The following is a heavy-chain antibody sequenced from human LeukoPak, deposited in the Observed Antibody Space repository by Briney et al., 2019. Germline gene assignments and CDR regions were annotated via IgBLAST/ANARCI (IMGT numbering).Heavy chain of an antibody. V-gene: IGHV4-61*05. CDR2: ISYSGGT. D-gene: IGHD4-17*01. CDR1: GGSISSSSYY. CDR3: ARLYPEVTTSLTNYYFDY. Sequence: KTSETLSLTCTVSGGSISSSSYYWGWIRQPPGKGLEWIGYISYSGGTNYNPSLKSRVTISVDTSKNQFSLKLSSVTAADTAVYFCARLYPEVTTSLTNYYFDYWGQGTLVTVSS. J-gene: IGHJ4*02.